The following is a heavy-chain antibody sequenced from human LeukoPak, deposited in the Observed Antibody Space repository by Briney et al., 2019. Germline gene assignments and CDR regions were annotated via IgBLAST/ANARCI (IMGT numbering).Heavy chain of an antibody. V-gene: IGHV1-46*01. CDR3: ASDLSVTPSPDAMVRGVIRY. Sequence: ASVKVSCKASGYTFTSYYMHWVRQAPGQGLEWMGIINPSGGSTSYAQKFQGRVTMTRDTSRSTVYMELSSLRSEDTAVYYCASDLSVTPSPDAMVRGVIRYWGQGTLVTVSS. CDR2: INPSGGST. J-gene: IGHJ4*02. D-gene: IGHD3-10*01. CDR1: GYTFTSYY.